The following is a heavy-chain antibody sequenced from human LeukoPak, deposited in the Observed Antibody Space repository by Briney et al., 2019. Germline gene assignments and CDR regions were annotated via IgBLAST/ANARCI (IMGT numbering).Heavy chain of an antibody. D-gene: IGHD5-18*01. CDR2: IIPIFGTA. CDR3: ARNGYSYGLYYYMDV. V-gene: IGHV1-69*13. CDR1: GGTFSSYA. J-gene: IGHJ6*03. Sequence: ASVKVSCKASGGTFSSYAISWVRQAPGQGLEWMGGIIPIFGTANYAQKFQGRVTITADESTSTAYMELSSPRSEDTAVYYCARNGYSYGLYYYMDVWGKGTTVTISS.